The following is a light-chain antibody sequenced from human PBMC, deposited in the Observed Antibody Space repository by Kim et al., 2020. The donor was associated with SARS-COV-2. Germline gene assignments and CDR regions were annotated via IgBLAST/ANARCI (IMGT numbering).Light chain of an antibody. Sequence: VGDRVPHTCRARPGNRCWLGLYQEEPGRAPKLLIYKASTLQSGVPSRFSGSGSGTEFTLTISSLQPDDFATYYCQQYNAYSWTFGQGTKVDIK. CDR2: KAS. CDR3: QQYNAYSWT. CDR1: PGNRCW. V-gene: IGKV1-5*03. J-gene: IGKJ1*01.